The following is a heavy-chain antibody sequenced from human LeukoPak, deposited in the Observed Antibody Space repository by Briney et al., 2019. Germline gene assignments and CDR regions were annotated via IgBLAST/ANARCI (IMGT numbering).Heavy chain of an antibody. Sequence: GRSLRLSCAASGFAFSRLAMGWVRQAPGKGLEWVSVISDSGSLTYYADSVKGRFTISRDNSKNMLFLQMNGLRAEDTAVYYCAKDARRTNGWYFFDYWGQGTLVTVSS. D-gene: IGHD6-19*01. CDR3: AKDARRTNGWYFFDY. V-gene: IGHV3-23*01. J-gene: IGHJ4*02. CDR2: ISDSGSLT. CDR1: GFAFSRLA.